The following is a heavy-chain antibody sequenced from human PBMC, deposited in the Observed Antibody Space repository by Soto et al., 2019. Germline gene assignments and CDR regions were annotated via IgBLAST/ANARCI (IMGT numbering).Heavy chain of an antibody. CDR3: TRDPRMTDF. J-gene: IGHJ4*01. V-gene: IGHV3-11*01. CDR2: ISPGGDII. Sequence: PGGALRLFCAASGLSLRDYYMTWIRQAPGKGLELLSYISPGGDIIKYADPVKGRFIISRDNAKNSLYLHMNSLRAEDTAVYYCTRDPRMTDFWGHRTLFTVSS. CDR1: GLSLRDYY.